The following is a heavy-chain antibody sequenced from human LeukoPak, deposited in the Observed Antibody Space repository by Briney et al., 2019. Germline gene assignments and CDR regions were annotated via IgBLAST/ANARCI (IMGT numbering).Heavy chain of an antibody. Sequence: RASETLSLTCTVSGGSISSSSYYWGWIRQPPGKGLEWIGSIYYSGSTYYNPSLKSRVTISVDTSKNQFSLKLSSVTAADTAVYYCARDQPIPYYYDSSGYYLSFDYWGQGTLVTVSS. J-gene: IGHJ4*02. CDR3: ARDQPIPYYYDSSGYYLSFDY. CDR2: IYYSGST. V-gene: IGHV4-39*07. CDR1: GGSISSSSYY. D-gene: IGHD3-22*01.